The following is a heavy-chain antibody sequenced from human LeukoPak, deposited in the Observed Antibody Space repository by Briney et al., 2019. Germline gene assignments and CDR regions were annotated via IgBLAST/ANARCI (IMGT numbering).Heavy chain of an antibody. J-gene: IGHJ4*02. D-gene: IGHD1-1*01. CDR3: IANLDY. CDR1: GITFSVAW. V-gene: IGHV3-15*01. Sequence: GGSLRLSCEASGITFSVAWMSWVRQVPGKGLEWIALLKSKTDGETSDYAAPVKGRFTVSRNDAENTLFLQMDSLKIDDTAVYYCIANLDYWGQGTLVTVSS. CDR2: LKSKTDGETS.